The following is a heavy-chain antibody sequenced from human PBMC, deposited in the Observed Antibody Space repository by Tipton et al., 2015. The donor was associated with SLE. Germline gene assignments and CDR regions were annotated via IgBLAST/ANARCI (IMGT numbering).Heavy chain of an antibody. CDR1: GFTFGFYG. V-gene: IGHV3-30*02. CDR3: ANECGVNCDNDY. J-gene: IGHJ4*02. D-gene: IGHD2-21*01. Sequence: SLRLSCAASGFTFGFYGMHWVRQAPGKGLECVAFIWHDGSNEYYGDSVKGRFTISRDNSKNTLYLQMNSLRAEDTAVYYCANECGVNCDNDYWGQGTLVTVSS. CDR2: IWHDGSNE.